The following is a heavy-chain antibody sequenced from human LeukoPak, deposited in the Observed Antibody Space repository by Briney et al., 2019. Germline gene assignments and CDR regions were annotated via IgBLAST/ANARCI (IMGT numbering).Heavy chain of an antibody. Sequence: GGSLRLSCAPSGFTVSSNYMSWVREAPGKGLEWVSVVYSGGSTYYADSVKGRFTISRDNSKNTLYLQMNSLRAEDTAVYYCARGYCSGGSCYRHLDYWGQGTLVTVSS. D-gene: IGHD2-15*01. CDR1: GFTVSSNY. CDR2: VYSGGST. CDR3: ARGYCSGGSCYRHLDY. V-gene: IGHV3-66*01. J-gene: IGHJ4*02.